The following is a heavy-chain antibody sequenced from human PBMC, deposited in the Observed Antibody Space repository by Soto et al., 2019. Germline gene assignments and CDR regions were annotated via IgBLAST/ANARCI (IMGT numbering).Heavy chain of an antibody. V-gene: IGHV4-59*08. CDR3: ARHVMAGTWYFDL. CDR2: IYYSGST. J-gene: IGHJ2*01. D-gene: IGHD6-19*01. CDR1: GGSISSYY. Sequence: QVQLQESGPGLVKPSETLSLTCTVSGGSISSYYWSWIRQPPGKGLEWIGYIYYSGSTNYNPSLKSRVTISVDTSKNQFSLKLSSVTAADTGVYYCARHVMAGTWYFDLWVRGTLVTVSS.